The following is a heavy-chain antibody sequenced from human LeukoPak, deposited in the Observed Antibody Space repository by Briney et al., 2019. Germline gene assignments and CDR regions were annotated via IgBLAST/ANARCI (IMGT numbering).Heavy chain of an antibody. J-gene: IGHJ4*02. CDR1: GLAFTTYS. Sequence: GGSLRLSCVASGLAFTTYSMNWVRQPPGQGPEWVASIDGSSTYVFYADSVKGRFTITRDNAKNSLYLQMGSLRADDTALYYCTKTPVGWYYFGLWGPGGQVT. CDR2: IDGSSTYV. D-gene: IGHD2-15*01. CDR3: TKTPVGWYYFGL. V-gene: IGHV3-21*01.